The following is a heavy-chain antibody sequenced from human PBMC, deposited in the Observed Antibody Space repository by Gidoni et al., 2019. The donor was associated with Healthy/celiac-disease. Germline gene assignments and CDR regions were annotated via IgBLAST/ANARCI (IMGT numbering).Heavy chain of an antibody. CDR3: ARAPDIVVVPAGLDAFDI. Sequence: QVQLVQSGAEVKKPGASVKASCKAAGDTFTSYYMPLVRQAPGQGLEWMGIINHSGCSTIYAQKFQGRVTMTRDTSTSTVYMELSSLRSEDTAVYYCARAPDIVVVPAGLDAFDIWGHGTMVTVSS. J-gene: IGHJ3*02. CDR2: INHSGCST. D-gene: IGHD2-2*01. CDR1: GDTFTSYY. V-gene: IGHV1-46*01.